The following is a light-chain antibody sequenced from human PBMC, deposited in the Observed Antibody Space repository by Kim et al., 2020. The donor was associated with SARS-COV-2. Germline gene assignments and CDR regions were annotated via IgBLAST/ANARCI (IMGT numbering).Light chain of an antibody. CDR1: SKNVGKDR. CDR3: SAWDNSLSAVI. J-gene: IGLJ2*01. CDR2: SNN. V-gene: IGLV10-54*04. Sequence: RQTATLTCNENSKNVGKDRAGWLQQHQGHPPKLLFYSNNNRPSGISERFSASRSGSTASLTITGLQPEDEADYYCSAWDNSLSAVIFGGGTKLTVL.